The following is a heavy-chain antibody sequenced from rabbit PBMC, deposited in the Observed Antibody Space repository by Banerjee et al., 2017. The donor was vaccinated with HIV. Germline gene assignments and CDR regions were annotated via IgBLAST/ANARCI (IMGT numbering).Heavy chain of an antibody. CDR1: VFTISSYS. Sequence: QQQLVESGGDLVKPEGSLTLTCTASVFTISSYSMNWVRQAPGKGLEWIGYIDPVFGSTYYASWVNGRFSISKTSSTTVTLQMTSLTAADTATYFCAREDYVGSSDFYGFDPWGPGTLVTVS. CDR3: AREDYVGSSDFYGFDP. J-gene: IGHJ2*01. V-gene: IGHV1S45*01. CDR2: IDPVFGST. D-gene: IGHD8-1*01.